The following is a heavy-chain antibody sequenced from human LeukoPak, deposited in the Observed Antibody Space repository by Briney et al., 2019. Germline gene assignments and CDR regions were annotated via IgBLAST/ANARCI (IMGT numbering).Heavy chain of an antibody. V-gene: IGHV4-39*07. J-gene: IGHJ5*02. CDR1: GGSIRSSYYY. CDR3: ARGYCTGTSCYEGGDWFDP. D-gene: IGHD2-2*01. Sequence: SETLSLTCTVSGGSIRSSYYYWGWIRQPPGKGLEWIGSIYDSGSTYYNPSLRSRVTMSVDTSKNQFSLKLSSVTAADTAVYYCARGYCTGTSCYEGGDWFDPWGQGTLVTVSS. CDR2: IYDSGST.